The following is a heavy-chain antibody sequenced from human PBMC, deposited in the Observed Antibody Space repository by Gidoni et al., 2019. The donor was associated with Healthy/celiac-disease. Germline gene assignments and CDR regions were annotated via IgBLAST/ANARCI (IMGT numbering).Heavy chain of an antibody. J-gene: IGHJ3*02. CDR3: AKFSNGWGDAFDI. D-gene: IGHD3-16*01. V-gene: IGHV3-9*01. CDR1: GFTFDDYA. Sequence: EVQLVESGGGLVQPGRSLRLSCAASGFTFDDYAMHWVRKAPGKGLEWVSGISWNSGSIGYADSVKGRFTISRDNAKNSLYLQMNSLRAEDTALYYCAKFSNGWGDAFDIWGQGTMVTVSS. CDR2: ISWNSGSI.